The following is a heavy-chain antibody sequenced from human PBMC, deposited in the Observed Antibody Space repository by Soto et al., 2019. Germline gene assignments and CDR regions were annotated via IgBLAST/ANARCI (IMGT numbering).Heavy chain of an antibody. V-gene: IGHV4-31*03. CDR3: ARVTQYYAQYYFDY. D-gene: IGHD2-2*01. Sequence: QVQLQESGPGLVKPSQTLSLTCTVSGGSISSGGYYWSWIRQHPGKGLEWIGYIYHSGTTYYKSSLKRRLTISVDTSKNQFSLKLSSVTAADTAVYYCARVTQYYAQYYFDYWGQGTLVTVSS. CDR1: GGSISSGGYY. J-gene: IGHJ4*02. CDR2: IYHSGTT.